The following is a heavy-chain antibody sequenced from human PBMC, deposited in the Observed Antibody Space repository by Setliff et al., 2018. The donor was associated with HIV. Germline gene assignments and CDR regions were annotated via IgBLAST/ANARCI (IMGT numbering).Heavy chain of an antibody. CDR2: IGTYNGRT. D-gene: IGHD3-16*01. J-gene: IGHJ3*01. CDR1: GYMFIAYG. Sequence: ASVKVSCKTSGYMFIAYGMSWVRRAPGQGLEWMGWIGTYNGRTEYAQEFQGRVSVTIDTAASTAYMELRSLRSDDTAVYYCARDDGGYHYAEAFDVWGQGTMVTVSS. CDR3: ARDDGGYHYAEAFDV. V-gene: IGHV1-18*01.